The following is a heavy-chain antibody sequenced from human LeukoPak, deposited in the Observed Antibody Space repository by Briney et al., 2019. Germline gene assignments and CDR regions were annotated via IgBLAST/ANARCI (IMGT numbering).Heavy chain of an antibody. V-gene: IGHV4-34*01. CDR1: GGSFSGYY. J-gene: IGHJ4*02. CDR3: ARGRKAATLTTYDYVWGIGYYFDY. Sequence: PSETLSLTCAVYGGSFSGYYWSWIRQPPGKGLEWIGEINHSGSTNDNPSLKSRVTISVDTSKNQFSLKLSSVTAADTAVYYCARGRKAATLTTYDYVWGIGYYFDYWGQGTLVTVSS. D-gene: IGHD3-16*01. CDR2: INHSGST.